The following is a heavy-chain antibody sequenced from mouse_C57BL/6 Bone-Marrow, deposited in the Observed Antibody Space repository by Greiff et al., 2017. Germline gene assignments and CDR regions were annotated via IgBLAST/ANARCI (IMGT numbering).Heavy chain of an antibody. CDR3: ARQRRLRDYFDY. V-gene: IGHV5-6*01. D-gene: IGHD3-2*02. J-gene: IGHJ2*01. CDR1: GFTFSSYG. CDR2: ISSGGSYT. Sequence: EVQGVESGGDLVKPGGSLKLSCAASGFTFSSYGMSWVRQTPAKRLEWVATISSGGSYTYYPDSVKGRFTISRDNAKNTLYLQMCSLKSEDTAMYYCARQRRLRDYFDYWGQGTTLTVSS.